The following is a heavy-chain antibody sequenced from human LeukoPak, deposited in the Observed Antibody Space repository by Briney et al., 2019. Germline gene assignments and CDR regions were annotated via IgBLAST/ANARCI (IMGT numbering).Heavy chain of an antibody. Sequence: PSETLSLTRTVSGDFLSSGSYYWGWIRQSPGKGLAWIVSIYYSGSIFYNASFESRLTLSVDTSKNQFYLKLRSLTAADTAVYYCARLCQVTSCAKFDYWGQRIQVTVSS. V-gene: IGHV4-39*01. D-gene: IGHD2-21*02. CDR3: ARLCQVTSCAKFDY. CDR2: IYYSGSI. CDR1: GDFLSSGSYY. J-gene: IGHJ4*02.